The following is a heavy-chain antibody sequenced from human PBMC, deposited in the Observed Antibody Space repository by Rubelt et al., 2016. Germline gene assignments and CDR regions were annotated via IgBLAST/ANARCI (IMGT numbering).Heavy chain of an antibody. CDR3: ATQTGHWPFDY. J-gene: IGHJ4*02. V-gene: IGHV4-30-4*07. D-gene: IGHD1-1*01. Sequence: QVQLQESGPGLVKSSQTLSLTCAVTGGSTGSVGYSWSWIRQPPGKGLEWLGYIYFSGYTSYNPSLRGRVAISRDTSKNQFSLKLSSVTAADTAVYYCATQTGHWPFDYWGQGTLVTVSS. CDR1: GGSTGSVGYS. CDR2: IYFSGYT.